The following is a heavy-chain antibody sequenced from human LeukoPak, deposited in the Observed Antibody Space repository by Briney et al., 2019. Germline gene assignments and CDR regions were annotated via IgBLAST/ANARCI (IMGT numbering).Heavy chain of an antibody. Sequence: GGSLRLSCTAAGFTFGDYAMSWFRQAPGKGLEWVGFIRSKAYGGTTEYAASVKGRFTISRDDSKSVAYLQMNSLKTEDTAVYYCTTVFGYSSGWYFDAFDIWGQGTMVTVSS. D-gene: IGHD6-19*01. CDR2: IRSKAYGGTT. J-gene: IGHJ3*02. V-gene: IGHV3-49*03. CDR3: TTVFGYSSGWYFDAFDI. CDR1: GFTFGDYA.